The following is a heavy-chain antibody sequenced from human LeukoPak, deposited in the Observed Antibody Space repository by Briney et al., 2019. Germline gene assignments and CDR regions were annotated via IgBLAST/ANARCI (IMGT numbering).Heavy chain of an antibody. D-gene: IGHD2-21*02. CDR1: GGSINYDY. Sequence: PSETLSLTCTVSGGSINYDYWSWIRQSPGKRLEWIRYIDYSGATNSSPSLNSRVTISVDTSKNQFSLKLSSVTAADTALYFCATLRGASTAVFGSWGQGNLVTVSS. CDR2: IDYSGAT. V-gene: IGHV4-59*08. CDR3: ATLRGASTAVFGS. J-gene: IGHJ4*02.